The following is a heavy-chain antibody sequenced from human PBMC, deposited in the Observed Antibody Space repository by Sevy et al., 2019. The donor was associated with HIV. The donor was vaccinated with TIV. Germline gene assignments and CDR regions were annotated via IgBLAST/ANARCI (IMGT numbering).Heavy chain of an antibody. CDR2: ITHRGTT. D-gene: IGHD3-10*01. V-gene: IGHV4-34*01. CDR1: GGSFSSYY. Sequence: SETLSLTCAVYGGSFSSYYWTWVRQPPGKGLEWIGEITHRGTTNYNPSLKSRVTISVDTSKNRFSLRLRSVTAADTAVYYCAGFRELESGYWGQGSLVTVSS. J-gene: IGHJ4*02. CDR3: AGFRELESGY.